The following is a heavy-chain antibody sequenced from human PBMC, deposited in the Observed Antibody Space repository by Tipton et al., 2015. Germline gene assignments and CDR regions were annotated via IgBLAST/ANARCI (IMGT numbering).Heavy chain of an antibody. CDR3: ACQDYDILTRDYQTVDY. CDR2: IYYSGST. CDR1: GGSFSDYY. Sequence: LRLSCTVSGGSFSDYYWSWIRQSPGEGLEWIGYIYYSGSTNYNPSLRSRVAISADTSKNQFSLKLSSVTAADTAVYYCACQDYDILTRDYQTVDYWGQGTLVTVSS. V-gene: IGHV4-59*08. J-gene: IGHJ4*02. D-gene: IGHD3-9*01.